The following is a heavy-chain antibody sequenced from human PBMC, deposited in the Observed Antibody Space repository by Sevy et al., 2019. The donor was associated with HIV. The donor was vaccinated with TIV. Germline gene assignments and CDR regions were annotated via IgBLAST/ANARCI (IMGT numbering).Heavy chain of an antibody. V-gene: IGHV3-48*02. CDR3: VRDRPPGRWLVPYYYGMDV. D-gene: IGHD6-19*01. J-gene: IGHJ6*02. CDR2: ISSSSSTI. CDR1: GFTFSSYS. Sequence: GGSLRLSCAASGFTFSSYSMNWVRQAPGKGLEWVSYISSSSSTIYYADSVKGRFTISRDNAKNSLYLQMNSLRDEDTAVYYCVRDRPPGRWLVPYYYGMDVWGQGTTVTVSS.